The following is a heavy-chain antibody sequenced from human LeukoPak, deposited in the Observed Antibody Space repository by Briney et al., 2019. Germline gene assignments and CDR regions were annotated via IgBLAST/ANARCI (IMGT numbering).Heavy chain of an antibody. CDR2: IYYSGST. CDR1: GGSISSYY. CDR3: ARAPGDWGGYFDY. Sequence: SETLSLTCTVSGGSISSYYWSWIRQPPGKGLEWIGYIYYSGSTNYNPSLKSRVTISVDTSKNQFSLKLSSVTAVDTAVYYCARAPGDWGGYFDYWGQGTLVTVSS. J-gene: IGHJ4*02. V-gene: IGHV4-59*01. D-gene: IGHD7-27*01.